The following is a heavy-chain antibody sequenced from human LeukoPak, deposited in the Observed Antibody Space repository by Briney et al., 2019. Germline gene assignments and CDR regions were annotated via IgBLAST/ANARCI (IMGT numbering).Heavy chain of an antibody. Sequence: ASVKVSCKASGYTFTGYYMHWVRQAPGQRLECMGCINPNRGATNYAQKFQRTLTMPRDTSISTAYMELSRLRCDDTAVYYCAREMGYSSRWSQAEFDYWGQGTLVTVSS. J-gene: IGHJ4*02. CDR1: GYTFTGYY. V-gene: IGHV1-2*02. CDR3: AREMGYSSRWSQAEFDY. CDR2: INPNRGAT. D-gene: IGHD6-13*01.